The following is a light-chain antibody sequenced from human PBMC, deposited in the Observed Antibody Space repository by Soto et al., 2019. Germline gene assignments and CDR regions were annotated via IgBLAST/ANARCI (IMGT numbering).Light chain of an antibody. J-gene: IGLJ1*01. CDR2: EVS. CDR3: SSYAGSNRV. CDR1: SSDVGGYNY. V-gene: IGLV2-8*01. Sequence: QSGLTQPPSASGSPGQSVTISCTGTSSDVGGYNYVSWYQQLPGKAPKLMIYEVSKRPSGVPDRFSGSKSGNTASLTVSGLQAEDEADYYCSSYAGSNRVFGTGTKVTVL.